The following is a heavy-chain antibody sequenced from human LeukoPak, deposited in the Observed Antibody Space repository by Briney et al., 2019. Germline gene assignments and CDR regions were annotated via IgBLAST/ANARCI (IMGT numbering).Heavy chain of an antibody. D-gene: IGHD6-13*01. V-gene: IGHV3-30*02. J-gene: IGHJ6*02. CDR2: IRYDGSDK. CDR3: VKGYPSRSSWWRTNYYYYGMDV. Sequence: GGTLRLSCAASGFTFSDYGMHWVRQAPGKGLEWVAFIRYDGSDKYYADSVMGRFTISRDNSKNTLYLQMNSLRAEDTAVYYCVKGYPSRSSWWRTNYYYYGMDVWGQGTTVTVSS. CDR1: GFTFSDYG.